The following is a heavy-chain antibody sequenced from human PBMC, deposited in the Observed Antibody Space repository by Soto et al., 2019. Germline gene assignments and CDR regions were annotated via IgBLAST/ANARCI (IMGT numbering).Heavy chain of an antibody. J-gene: IGHJ4*02. D-gene: IGHD6-19*01. Sequence: GGSLRLSGASSRFTFTSYAMILVRQAPGKWLEWVSAISGSGGSTYYADSVKALFTISRDNSKTTLYLQMNSLRAEDTAVYYCAKIPKQWLALFYFDYWGQGTLVTVSS. CDR2: ISGSGGST. CDR1: RFTFTSYA. CDR3: AKIPKQWLALFYFDY. V-gene: IGHV3-23*01.